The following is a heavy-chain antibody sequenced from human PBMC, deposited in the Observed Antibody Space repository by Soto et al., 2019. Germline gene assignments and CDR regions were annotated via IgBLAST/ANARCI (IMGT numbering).Heavy chain of an antibody. CDR3: ARQRTSVVTKAYFDV. J-gene: IGHJ4*02. V-gene: IGHV4-39*01. CDR2: IYYSGST. D-gene: IGHD2-21*02. CDR1: VDSISSRSYY. Sequence: SETLSLTCTVTVDSISSRSYYWGWIRQPPGKGLEWIGNIYYSGSTYNNPSLRSRVSMSIDKSKDQFSLKLKSVAAADTALYFCARQRTSVVTKAYFDVWGPGSLVNVSS.